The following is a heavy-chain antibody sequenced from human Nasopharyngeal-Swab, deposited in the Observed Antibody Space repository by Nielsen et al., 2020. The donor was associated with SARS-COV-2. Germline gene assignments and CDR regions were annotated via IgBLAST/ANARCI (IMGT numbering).Heavy chain of an antibody. Sequence: ASAMVSCKASGYTFTSYDINWVRQATGQGLEWMGWMNPNSGNTGYAQKFQGRVTMTRNTSISTAYMELSSLRSEDTAVYYCARLIVVVPAAPNSYMDVWGKGTTVTVSS. CDR1: GYTFTSYD. CDR3: ARLIVVVPAAPNSYMDV. CDR2: MNPNSGNT. J-gene: IGHJ6*03. D-gene: IGHD2-2*01. V-gene: IGHV1-8*01.